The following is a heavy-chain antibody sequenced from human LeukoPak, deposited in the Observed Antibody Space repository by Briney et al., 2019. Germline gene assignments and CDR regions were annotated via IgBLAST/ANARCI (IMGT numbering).Heavy chain of an antibody. Sequence: GGSLRLSCAASGFTFSDYWIHWVRQAPGKGLVWVSRINTDGSITNYADSVKGRFSISRDNAKNTLYLQMSSLRAEDTAVYYCARDRGPGTGFMVREAYDYWGQGTLVTVSS. CDR1: GFTFSDYW. CDR3: ARDRGPGTGFMVREAYDY. J-gene: IGHJ4*02. V-gene: IGHV3-74*01. CDR2: INTDGSIT. D-gene: IGHD3-10*01.